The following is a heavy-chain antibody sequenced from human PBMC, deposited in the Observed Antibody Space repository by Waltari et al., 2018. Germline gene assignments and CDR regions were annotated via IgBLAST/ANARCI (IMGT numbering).Heavy chain of an antibody. Sequence: QVQLQESGPGLVKPSETLSLTCTVSGGSISSYYWIWIRQPAGKGLEWIGRIYTSGSTNYNPSRKSRVTMSVDASKNQFSLKLSSVTAADTAVYYCARPRVAAAGKGDAFDIWDQGTMVTVSS. CDR3: ARPRVAAAGKGDAFDI. V-gene: IGHV4-4*07. CDR1: GGSISSYY. D-gene: IGHD6-13*01. J-gene: IGHJ3*02. CDR2: IYTSGST.